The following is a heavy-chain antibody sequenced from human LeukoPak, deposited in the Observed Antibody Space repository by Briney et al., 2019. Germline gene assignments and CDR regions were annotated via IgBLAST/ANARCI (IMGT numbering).Heavy chain of an antibody. Sequence: GGSLRLSCAAPGFTFSSYSMNWVRQAPGKGLEWVSSISSSSSYIYYADSVKGRFTISRDNAKNSLYLQMNSLKAEDTAVYYCLLDIVATGDYWGQGTLVTVSS. J-gene: IGHJ4*02. CDR3: LLDIVATGDY. D-gene: IGHD5-12*01. CDR2: ISSSSSYI. V-gene: IGHV3-21*01. CDR1: GFTFSSYS.